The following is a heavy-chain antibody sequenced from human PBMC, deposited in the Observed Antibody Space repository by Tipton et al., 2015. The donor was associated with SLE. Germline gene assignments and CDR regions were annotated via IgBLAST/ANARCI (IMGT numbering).Heavy chain of an antibody. J-gene: IGHJ6*02. D-gene: IGHD2-2*01. CDR2: MYYSGST. V-gene: IGHV4-59*01. CDR3: ARDRGYCRNSRCSGSDFYQYAMDV. CDR1: GGSISSYH. Sequence: TLSLTCSVSGGSISSYHWSWIRQSPGKGLEWIGDMYYSGSTNYNPSLKRRVTISVDTSKNQFSLKVSSVTAADTAVYYCARDRGYCRNSRCSGSDFYQYAMDVWGQGTTVTVSS.